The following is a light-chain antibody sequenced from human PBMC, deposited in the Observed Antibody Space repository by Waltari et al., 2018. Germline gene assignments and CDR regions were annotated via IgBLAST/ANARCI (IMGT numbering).Light chain of an antibody. CDR3: ISFDDNNNLRV. Sequence: QSALTQPPSASGSPGQSVTIPCTGTTSNVGGYHYVSWYQQHPGKAPKLMIYEVYKRPSGVPDRFSGSKSGNTASLTVSGLQAEDEADYYSISFDDNNNLRVFGGGTKLTVL. J-gene: IGLJ3*02. CDR1: TSNVGGYHY. V-gene: IGLV2-8*01. CDR2: EVY.